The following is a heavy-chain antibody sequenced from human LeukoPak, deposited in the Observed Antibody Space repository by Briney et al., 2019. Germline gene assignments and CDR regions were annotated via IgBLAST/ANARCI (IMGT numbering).Heavy chain of an antibody. V-gene: IGHV3-74*01. Sequence: PGGSLRLSCAASGFTLSSYEMHWVRQAPGKGLVWVSRINSDGSRTGYADSVKGRFTISRDNAKNTLYLQMNSLRAEDTAVYYCARDPFSTTVTTYWFDPWGQGTLVTVSS. CDR3: ARDPFSTTVTTYWFDP. CDR2: INSDGSRT. CDR1: GFTLSSYE. D-gene: IGHD4-17*01. J-gene: IGHJ5*02.